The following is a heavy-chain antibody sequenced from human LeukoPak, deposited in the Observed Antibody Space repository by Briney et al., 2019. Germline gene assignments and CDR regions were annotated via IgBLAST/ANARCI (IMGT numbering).Heavy chain of an antibody. J-gene: IGHJ4*02. CDR2: IDTLGDT. V-gene: IGHV3-13*01. Sequence: GGSVRLSCAASGFTFSSYDMHWVRQATGKGLEWVSAIDTLGDTDYPDSVKGRFTISRENAKNSLYLQMNNVRAGDTAVYYCTRGRNSNYYDSSGYYPYWGQGTLVTVSS. D-gene: IGHD3-22*01. CDR3: TRGRNSNYYDSSGYYPY. CDR1: GFTFSSYD.